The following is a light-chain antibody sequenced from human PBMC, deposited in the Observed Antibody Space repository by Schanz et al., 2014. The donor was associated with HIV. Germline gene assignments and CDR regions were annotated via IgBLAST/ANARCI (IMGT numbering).Light chain of an antibody. Sequence: NFMLTQPHSVSESPGKTVTISCTRSSGSIASNYVQWYQQRPGSAPTTVIYEDNPRPSGVPDRFSGSIDSSSNSASLTISGLKTEDEADYYCQSYDSSKHWVFGGGTKLTVL. J-gene: IGLJ3*02. CDR3: QSYDSSKHWV. CDR2: EDN. CDR1: SGSIASNY. V-gene: IGLV6-57*04.